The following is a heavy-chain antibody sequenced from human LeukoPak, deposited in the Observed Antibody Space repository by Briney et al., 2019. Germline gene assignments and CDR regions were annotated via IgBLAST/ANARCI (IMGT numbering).Heavy chain of an antibody. Sequence: PGGPLRLSCAASGLTHSSYAMSWVRQAPGKGLEGVSAISGSGGSTFYADSVKGRFTISRDNSKNSLYLQMNSLRAEDTAVYYCAKAGKKVVIWASDSYFDYWGQGTLVTVSS. CDR1: GLTHSSYA. CDR3: AKAGKKVVIWASDSYFDY. CDR2: ISGSGGST. V-gene: IGHV3-23*01. J-gene: IGHJ4*02. D-gene: IGHD4-23*01.